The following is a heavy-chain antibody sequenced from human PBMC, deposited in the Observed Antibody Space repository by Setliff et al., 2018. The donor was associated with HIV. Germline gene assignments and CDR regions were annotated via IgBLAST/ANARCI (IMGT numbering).Heavy chain of an antibody. CDR2: IIPIFGTP. V-gene: IGHV1-69*06. J-gene: IGHJ4*02. CDR3: ARAQGYCGGECYYHFDY. CDR1: GGTFSSYA. Sequence: ASVKVSCKATGGTFSSYAISWVRQAPGQGLEWMGRIIPIFGTPNYAQKFQGRVTFTADKSTSTAYMELNSLRSEDTAVYYCARAQGYCGGECYYHFDYWGQGTLVTVSS. D-gene: IGHD2-21*01.